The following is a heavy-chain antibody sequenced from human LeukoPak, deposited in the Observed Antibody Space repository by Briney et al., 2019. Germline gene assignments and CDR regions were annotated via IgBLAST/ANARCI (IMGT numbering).Heavy chain of an antibody. CDR3: ASGLQGVVTPL. CDR1: GYTLSNHA. Sequence: SVKVSCKGSGYTLSNHAFSWVRQAPGQGLEWMGGIIPIFGTANYAQKFQGRVTITADESTSTAYMELSSLRSEDTAVYYCASGLQGVVTPLWGQGTLVTVSS. V-gene: IGHV1-69*13. D-gene: IGHD4-23*01. CDR2: IIPIFGTA. J-gene: IGHJ4*02.